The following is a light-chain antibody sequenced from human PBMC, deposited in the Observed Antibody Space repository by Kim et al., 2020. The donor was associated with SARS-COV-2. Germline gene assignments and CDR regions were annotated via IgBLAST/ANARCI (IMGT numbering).Light chain of an antibody. CDR2: DTT. CDR1: QRVRGN. CDR3: QQYNDWPLT. J-gene: IGKJ4*01. Sequence: PGERVTLSCRASQRVRGNLAWYRQKPGQVPRLVMYDTTARATGNSDRFSGRGSGTEFTLTISSLQSEDFAVYYCQQYNDWPLTFGGGTKVDIK. V-gene: IGKV3-15*01.